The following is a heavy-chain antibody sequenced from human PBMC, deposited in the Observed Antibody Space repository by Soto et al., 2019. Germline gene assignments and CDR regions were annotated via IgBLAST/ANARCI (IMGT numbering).Heavy chain of an antibody. CDR2: ISYDGSNK. CDR1: GFTFSSYG. CDR3: AKDKKWKQWLGGIDY. V-gene: IGHV3-30*18. J-gene: IGHJ4*02. D-gene: IGHD6-19*01. Sequence: QVQLVESGGGVVQPGRSLRLSCAASGFTFSSYGMHWVRQAPGKGLEWVAVISYDGSNKYYADSVKGRFTISRDNSKNTLYLQMNSLRAEDTAVYYCAKDKKWKQWLGGIDYWGQGTLVTVSS.